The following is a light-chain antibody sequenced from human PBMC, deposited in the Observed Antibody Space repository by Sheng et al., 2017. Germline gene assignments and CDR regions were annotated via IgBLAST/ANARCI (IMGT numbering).Light chain of an antibody. J-gene: IGKJ1*01. Sequence: EIVLTQSPATLSLSPGERATLSCRASQSVGSFLAWYQHKPGQAPRLLIYDSSNRATGIPARFSGSGSGTDFTLTTSGLEPEDFAVYYCQQRSTWPPTFGQGTRVEI. CDR2: DSS. V-gene: IGKV3-11*01. CDR1: QSVGSF. CDR3: QQRSTWPPT.